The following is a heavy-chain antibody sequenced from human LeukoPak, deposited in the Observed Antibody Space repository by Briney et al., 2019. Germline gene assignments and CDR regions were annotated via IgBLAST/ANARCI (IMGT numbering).Heavy chain of an antibody. CDR2: ISWNSGSI. CDR1: GFTFDDYA. D-gene: IGHD3-10*01. CDR3: AKGGLLWFGESSPDYFDY. Sequence: GRSLRLSCAASGFTFDDYAMHWVRQAPGKGLEWVSGISWNSGSIGYADSVKGRFTISRDSAKNSLYLQMNSLRAEDTALYYCAKGGLLWFGESSPDYFDYWGQGTLVTVSS. V-gene: IGHV3-9*01. J-gene: IGHJ4*02.